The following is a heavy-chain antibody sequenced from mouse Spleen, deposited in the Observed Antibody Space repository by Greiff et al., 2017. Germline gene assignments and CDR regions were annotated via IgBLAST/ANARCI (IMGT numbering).Heavy chain of an antibody. CDR2: INPSNGGT. CDR3: ARVVNYYRYDYAMDY. V-gene: IGHV1-53*01. CDR1: GYTFTSYW. J-gene: IGHJ4*01. D-gene: IGHD2-14*01. Sequence: QVQLQQPGTELVKPGASVKLSCKASGYTFTSYWMHWVKQRPGQGLEWIGNINPSNGGTNYNEKFKSKATLTVDKSSSTAYMQLSSLTSEDSAVYYCARVVNYYRYDYAMDYWGQGTSVTVSS.